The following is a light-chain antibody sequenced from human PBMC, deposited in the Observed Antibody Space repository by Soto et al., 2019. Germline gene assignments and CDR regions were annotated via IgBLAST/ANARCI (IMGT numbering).Light chain of an antibody. V-gene: IGKV3-11*01. CDR3: QQRNNWPPVT. J-gene: IGKJ4*01. Sequence: EIVLTQSPATLSLSPGERATLSCRASQSVSRHLAWYQQKPGQAPMLLIYDATNRATGIPARFSGSGSGTDFTLTISSLEPEDFAVYYGQQRNNWPPVTFGGGTKVEI. CDR1: QSVSRH. CDR2: DAT.